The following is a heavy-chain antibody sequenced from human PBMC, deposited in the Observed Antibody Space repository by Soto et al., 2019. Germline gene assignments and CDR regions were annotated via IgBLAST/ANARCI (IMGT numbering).Heavy chain of an antibody. D-gene: IGHD3-22*01. CDR2: ISAYNGNT. CDR3: ARGALYYYDSSGYDPLDY. J-gene: IGHJ4*02. Sequence: SVKVSCKASGYTFTSYGISWVRQAPGQGLEWMGWISAYNGNTNYAQKLQGRVTMTTDTSTSTAYMELRSLRSDDTAVYYCARGALYYYDSSGYDPLDYWGQGTLVTVSS. V-gene: IGHV1-18*04. CDR1: GYTFTSYG.